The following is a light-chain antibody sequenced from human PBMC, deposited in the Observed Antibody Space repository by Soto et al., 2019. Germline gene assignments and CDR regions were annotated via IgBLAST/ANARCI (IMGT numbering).Light chain of an antibody. J-gene: IGKJ5*01. Sequence: EIVLTQYPGTLSLSPGERATLSCRASETVAGSYLAWYQQKPGQAPRLLIHGASTRATGIADRFSGSGSGTDFTLTINRLEPEDFAVYYCQLYGISPHFGQGTRLEIK. V-gene: IGKV3-20*01. CDR3: QLYGISPH. CDR1: ETVAGSY. CDR2: GAS.